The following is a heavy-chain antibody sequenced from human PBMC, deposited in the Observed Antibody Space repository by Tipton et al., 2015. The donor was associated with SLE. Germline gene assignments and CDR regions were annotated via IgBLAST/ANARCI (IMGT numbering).Heavy chain of an antibody. V-gene: IGHV4-31*03. D-gene: IGHD3-3*01. CDR2: IYYSGST. CDR1: GGSISSGGYY. J-gene: IGHJ6*03. CDR3: ARVLGVVKSYYMDV. Sequence: TLSLTCTVSGGSISSGGYYWSWIRQHPGKGLEWIGYIYYSGSTYYNPSLKSRVTMSVDTSKNQFSLKLSSVTAADTAVYYCARVLGVVKSYYMDVWGKGTTVTVSS.